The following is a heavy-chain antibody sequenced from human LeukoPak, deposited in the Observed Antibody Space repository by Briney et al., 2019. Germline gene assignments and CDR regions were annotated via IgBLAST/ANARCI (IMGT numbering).Heavy chain of an antibody. V-gene: IGHV4-59*12. J-gene: IGHJ4*02. CDR1: LGSITIYN. CDR2: IYYSRNT. CDR3: ARRDYGSGSFNRYYFDY. D-gene: IGHD3-10*01. Sequence: NPSETLSLTRTVSLGSITIYNWSSICQPPRKGLWWIGYIYYSRNTNHTPSLKSRVTISVSTTKNQFSLKLSSAAAADTAVYYCARRDYGSGSFNRYYFDYWGQGTLVTVSS.